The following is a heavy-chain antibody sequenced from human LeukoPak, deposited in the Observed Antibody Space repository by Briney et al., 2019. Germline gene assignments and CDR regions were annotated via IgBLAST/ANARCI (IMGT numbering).Heavy chain of an antibody. J-gene: IGHJ4*02. CDR3: AKEKKYYDILTGADY. CDR2: IWYDGSNK. Sequence: PGRSLRLSCAASGFTFSSYGMHWARQAPGKGLEWVAVIWYDGSNKYYADSVKVRFTISRDNSKNTLYLQMNSLRAEDTAVYYCAKEKKYYDILTGADYWGQGTLVTVSS. V-gene: IGHV3-33*06. D-gene: IGHD3-9*01. CDR1: GFTFSSYG.